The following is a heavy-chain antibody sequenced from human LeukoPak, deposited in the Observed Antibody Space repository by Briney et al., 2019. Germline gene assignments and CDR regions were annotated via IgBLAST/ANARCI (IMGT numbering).Heavy chain of an antibody. CDR3: ATNMVRGVLGY. CDR2: ISWNSGSI. D-gene: IGHD3-10*01. V-gene: IGHV3-9*01. J-gene: IGHJ4*02. CDR1: GFTFDDYA. Sequence: PGGSLRLSCAASGFTFDDYAMHWVRQAPGKGLEWVSGISWNSGSIGYADSVKGRFTISRDNAKNSLYLQMNSLRAEDTALYYCATNMVRGVLGYWGQGTLVTVSP.